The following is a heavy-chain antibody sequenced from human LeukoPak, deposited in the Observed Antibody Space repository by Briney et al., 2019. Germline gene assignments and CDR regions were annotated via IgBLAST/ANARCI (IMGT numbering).Heavy chain of an antibody. Sequence: GGSLRLSCAASGFXFSSYAMSWVRQAPGKGLKWVSAISGSGGSTYYADSVKGRFTISRDNSKNTLYLQMNSLRAEDTAVYYCAKDLHMVRASNWFDPWGQGTLVTVSS. D-gene: IGHD3-10*01. V-gene: IGHV3-23*01. CDR2: ISGSGGST. J-gene: IGHJ5*02. CDR1: GFXFSSYA. CDR3: AKDLHMVRASNWFDP.